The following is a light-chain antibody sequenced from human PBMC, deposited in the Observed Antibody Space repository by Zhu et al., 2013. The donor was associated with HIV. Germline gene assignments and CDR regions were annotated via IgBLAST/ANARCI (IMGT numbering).Light chain of an antibody. CDR2: EST. V-gene: IGLV2-23*01. CDR1: SSDIGSYEF. J-gene: IGLJ2*01. Sequence: QSGLTQPASVSGSPGQSITISCNGSSSDIGSYEFVSWYQQNPGQAPRLKIYESTKRPSGVSNRFSGSRSGNAASLTISGLQAEDEGDYYCCSFATNRNLIFGAGTRLTVL. CDR3: CSFATNRNLI.